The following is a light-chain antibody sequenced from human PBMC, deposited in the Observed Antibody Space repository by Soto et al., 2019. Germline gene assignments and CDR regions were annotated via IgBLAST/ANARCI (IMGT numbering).Light chain of an antibody. J-gene: IGKJ4*01. V-gene: IGKV3-15*01. CDR1: QSVSSN. CDR2: GAS. CDR3: QQYNDWPLT. Sequence: EIVMTQSPGTLSVSPGERATLSCRASQSVSSNLAWYQQKAGQAPRLLMYGASTRATGIPARFSGSGSGTEFTLTISSLQSEDFAVYYCQQYNDWPLTFGGGTKVEIK.